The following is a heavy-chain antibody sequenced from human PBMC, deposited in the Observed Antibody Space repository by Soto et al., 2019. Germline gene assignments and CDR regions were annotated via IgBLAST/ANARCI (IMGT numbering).Heavy chain of an antibody. V-gene: IGHV4-38-2*02. CDR2: IYPSVSS. CDR1: GFAISRGYY. J-gene: IGHJ4*02. Sequence: SETLSLTCSVPGFAISRGYYWSWVRQPPGKGLEWIGSIYPSVSSYHNPSLATRLRLSIDTSKNQFTLNLTSVTAADTALYFCARETVGTTFFDNWGQGIQVTVS. CDR3: ARETVGTTFFDN. D-gene: IGHD1-1*01.